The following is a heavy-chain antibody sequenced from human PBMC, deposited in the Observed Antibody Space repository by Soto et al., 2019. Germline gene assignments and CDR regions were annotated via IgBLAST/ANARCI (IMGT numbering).Heavy chain of an antibody. V-gene: IGHV4-30-2*01. CDR2: IYHSGST. Sequence: SETLSLTCAVSGGSISSGGYSWSWIRQPPGKGLEWIGYIYHSGSTYYNPSLKSRVTISVDRSKNQVSLKLIPVTAADTAVYSCARPQTPVTPYDSWGGGPLVPVS. D-gene: IGHD4-17*01. CDR1: GGSISSGGYS. J-gene: IGHJ4*02. CDR3: ARPQTPVTPYDS.